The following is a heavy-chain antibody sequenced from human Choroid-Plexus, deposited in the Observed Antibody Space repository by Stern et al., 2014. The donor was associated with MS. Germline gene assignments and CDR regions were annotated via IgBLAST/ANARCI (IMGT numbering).Heavy chain of an antibody. CDR2: VSYDGSNK. D-gene: IGHD2/OR15-2a*01. V-gene: IGHV3-30*18. J-gene: IGHJ5*02. Sequence: VQLVESGGGVVQPGRPLRLSCVASGFTFGSCAMHWVRQAPGQGLEWVAGVSYDGSNKDYADSVKGRFTISRDNSQNALYMQMSSLRPEDTAVYYCAKDRQYLTYFFDHWGQGSLVTVSS. CDR1: GFTFGSCA. CDR3: AKDRQYLTYFFDH.